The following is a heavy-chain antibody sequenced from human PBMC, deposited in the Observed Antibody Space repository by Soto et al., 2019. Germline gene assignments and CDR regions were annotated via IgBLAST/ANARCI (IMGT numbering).Heavy chain of an antibody. D-gene: IGHD2-21*02. CDR2: IYYSGST. CDR1: GGSVSSGSYY. V-gene: IGHV4-61*01. Sequence: SETLSLTCTVSGGSVSSGSYYWSWNRQPPGKGLEWIGYIYYSGSTNYNPSLKSRVTISVDTSKNQFSLKLSSVTAADTAVYYCARGPTPRVVTASYYYYYGMDVWGQGTTVTVSS. J-gene: IGHJ6*02. CDR3: ARGPTPRVVTASYYYYYGMDV.